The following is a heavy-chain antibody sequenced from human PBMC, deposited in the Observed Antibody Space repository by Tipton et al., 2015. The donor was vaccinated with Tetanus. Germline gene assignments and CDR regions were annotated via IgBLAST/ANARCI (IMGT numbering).Heavy chain of an antibody. CDR3: ARYSIVATSNNWFDP. Sequence: TLSLTCTVSGGSIGSTDYYWSWIRQPPGKGLEWIGYMYHSGQAYYNSSLKSRAVILVDTSKNQFSLKLSSVTAADTAVYYCARYSIVATSNNWFDPWGQGTLVTVSS. J-gene: IGHJ5*02. V-gene: IGHV4-30-4*01. CDR1: GGSIGSTDYY. D-gene: IGHD5-12*01. CDR2: MYHSGQA.